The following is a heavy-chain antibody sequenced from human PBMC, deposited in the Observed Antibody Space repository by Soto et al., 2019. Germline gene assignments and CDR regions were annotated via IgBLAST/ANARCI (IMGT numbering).Heavy chain of an antibody. V-gene: IGHV3-13*05. J-gene: IGHJ6*02. CDR1: GFSFRDYD. CDR3: ARAYLGRLSRRADYYYAMDV. CDR2: LGAARDP. D-gene: IGHD1-26*01. Sequence: EVQLVESGGGSVQPGESLRLSCAASGFSFRDYDMHWVRQRKGKGLEWVSALGAARDPYYVGSVKGRFSVSRDNAQNSLFLQMNNLRVDDTAVYFCARAYLGRLSRRADYYYAMDVWGRGTTVTVSS.